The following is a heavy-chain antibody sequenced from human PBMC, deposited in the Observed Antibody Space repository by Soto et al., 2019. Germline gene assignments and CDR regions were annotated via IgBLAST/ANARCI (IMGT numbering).Heavy chain of an antibody. D-gene: IGHD3-3*01. Sequence: GESLRLSCAASVFTLSADWMSWVRQAPEKGLEWVGRIKSKTDGGTTDYAAPVKGRFTISRDDSKNTLYLQMNSLKTEDTAVYYCTTDVVTIFGVATRGGNWFDPWGQGTLVTVSS. V-gene: IGHV3-15*01. CDR1: VFTLSADW. CDR2: IKSKTDGGTT. J-gene: IGHJ5*02. CDR3: TTDVVTIFGVATRGGNWFDP.